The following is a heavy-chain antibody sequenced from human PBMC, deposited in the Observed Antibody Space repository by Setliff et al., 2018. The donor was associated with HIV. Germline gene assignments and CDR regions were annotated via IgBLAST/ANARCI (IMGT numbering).Heavy chain of an antibody. Sequence: SETLSLTCTDSGDSISSGSNYWSWIRQPAGKGLEWIGRIYTSGPRYDPSLENRVTISVDTSKSQFFLMLSSVTAADTAVYYCARASSDIPGVDSNYFDDWGQGTLVTVS. CDR3: ARASSDIPGVDSNYFDD. J-gene: IGHJ4*02. D-gene: IGHD2-2*01. CDR1: GDSISSGSNY. V-gene: IGHV4-61*02. CDR2: IYTSGP.